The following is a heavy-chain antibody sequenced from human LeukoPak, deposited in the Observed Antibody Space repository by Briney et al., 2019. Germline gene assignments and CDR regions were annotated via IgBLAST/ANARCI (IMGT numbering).Heavy chain of an antibody. Sequence: GGSLRLSCAASGFTFSSYAMSWVRQAPGKGLEWVSAISGSGGSTYYADSVKGRFTISRDNSKNTLYLQMNSLRAEGTAVYYCAKAYPIVVVVAYFDYWGQGTLVTVSS. CDR3: AKAYPIVVVVAYFDY. J-gene: IGHJ4*02. CDR2: ISGSGGST. CDR1: GFTFSSYA. D-gene: IGHD2-15*01. V-gene: IGHV3-23*01.